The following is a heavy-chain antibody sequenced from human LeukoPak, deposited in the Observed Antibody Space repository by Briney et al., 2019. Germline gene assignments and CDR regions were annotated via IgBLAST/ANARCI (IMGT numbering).Heavy chain of an antibody. CDR1: GYTFTSYG. J-gene: IGHJ4*02. CDR3: ARGGYYYDSSGYLDY. D-gene: IGHD3-22*01. Sequence: ASVKVSCKASGYTFTSYGISWVRQAPGQGLEWMGWISAYNGNTNYAQKLQGRVTMTTDTSTSTAYMELRSLRSDDTAVYYCARGGYYYDSSGYLDYWGQGTLVTVSS. V-gene: IGHV1-18*01. CDR2: ISAYNGNT.